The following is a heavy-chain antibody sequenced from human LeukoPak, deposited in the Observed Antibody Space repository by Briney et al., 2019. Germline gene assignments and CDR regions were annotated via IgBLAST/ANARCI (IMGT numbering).Heavy chain of an antibody. CDR3: ARTLLPAVKGAFDI. CDR1: GGSISSGDYY. V-gene: IGHV4-30-4*08. D-gene: IGHD3-22*01. CDR2: IYYSGST. J-gene: IGHJ3*02. Sequence: SETLSLTCTVSGGSISSGDYYWSWIRQPPGKGLEWIGYIYYSGSTYYNPSLKSRVTISVDTSKNQFSLNLGSVSAADTAVYYCARTLLPAVKGAFDIWGQGTMVTVSS.